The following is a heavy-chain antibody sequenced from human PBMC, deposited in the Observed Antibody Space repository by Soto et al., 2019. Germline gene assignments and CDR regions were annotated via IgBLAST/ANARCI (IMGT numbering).Heavy chain of an antibody. Sequence: GGSLRLSCAASGFTFSSYSMNWVRQAPGKGLEWVSSISSSSSYIYYADSVKGRFTISRDNAKNSLYLQMNSLRAEDTAVYYCARIQLAYDAFDIWGQGTLVTLSS. V-gene: IGHV3-21*01. CDR3: ARIQLAYDAFDI. D-gene: IGHD6-6*01. J-gene: IGHJ3*02. CDR1: GFTFSSYS. CDR2: ISSSSSYI.